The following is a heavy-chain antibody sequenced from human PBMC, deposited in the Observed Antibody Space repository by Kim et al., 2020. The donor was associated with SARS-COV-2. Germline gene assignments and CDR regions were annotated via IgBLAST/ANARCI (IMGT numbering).Heavy chain of an antibody. CDR3: ARHLSGSYLQFDY. D-gene: IGHD1-26*01. Sequence: SETLSLTCTVSGGSITTYYWAWIRQPPGKGLEYIGYIYYRGSTDYNPSLQSRVTISVDTSRNQFSLKLTSVTAADTALYFCARHLSGSYLQFDYWGQGALVTVSS. CDR1: GGSITTYY. V-gene: IGHV4-59*01. CDR2: IYYRGST. J-gene: IGHJ4*02.